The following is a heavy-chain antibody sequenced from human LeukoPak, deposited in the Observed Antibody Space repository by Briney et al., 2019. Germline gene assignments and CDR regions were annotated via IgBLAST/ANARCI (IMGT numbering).Heavy chain of an antibody. J-gene: IGHJ4*02. CDR2: ISSSSSYI. CDR1: GFTSSSYT. V-gene: IGHV3-21*01. Sequence: PGGSLRVSCAASGFTSSSYTMNWVRQAPGKGLEWVSSISSSSSYIYYADSVKGRFTISRDNAKNSLYLQMNSLRAEDTAVYYCARLYDGSAYHADHFDYWGQGTLVTVSS. D-gene: IGHD3-22*01. CDR3: ARLYDGSAYHADHFDY.